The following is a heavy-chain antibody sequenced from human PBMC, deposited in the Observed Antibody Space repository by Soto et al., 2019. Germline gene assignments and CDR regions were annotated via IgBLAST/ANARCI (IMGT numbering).Heavy chain of an antibody. J-gene: IGHJ5*02. V-gene: IGHV1-2*02. Sequence: ASVKVSCKASGYTLTGYYIHWVRQAPGQGLEWMGWINPNSGGTNYAQKFQGRVTMTRDTSISTAYMELSSLRSEDTAVYYCARPYYDFWSGYSVNWFDPWGQGTLVTVSS. CDR1: GYTLTGYY. CDR3: ARPYYDFWSGYSVNWFDP. CDR2: INPNSGGT. D-gene: IGHD3-3*01.